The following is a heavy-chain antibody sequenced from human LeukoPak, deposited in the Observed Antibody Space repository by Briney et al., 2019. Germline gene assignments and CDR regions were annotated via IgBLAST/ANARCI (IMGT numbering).Heavy chain of an antibody. CDR3: AREGRGYSYGFDY. Sequence: SETLSLTCTVSGGSISSGGYYWSWIRQHPGEGLEWIGYIYYSGSTYYNPSLKSRVTISVDTSKNQFSLKLSSVTAADTAVYYCAREGRGYSYGFDYWGQGTPVTVSS. CDR1: GGSISSGGYY. V-gene: IGHV4-31*03. CDR2: IYYSGST. D-gene: IGHD5-18*01. J-gene: IGHJ4*02.